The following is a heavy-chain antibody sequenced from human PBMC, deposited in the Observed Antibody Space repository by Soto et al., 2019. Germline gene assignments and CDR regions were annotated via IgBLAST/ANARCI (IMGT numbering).Heavy chain of an antibody. D-gene: IGHD6-25*01. CDR1: GGSFSGYY. Sequence: QVQLQQWGAGLLKPSETLSLTCAVYGGSFSGYYWSWIRQPPGKGLEWIGEINHSGSTNYNPSLKSRVTISVDTSKNQFSLKLSSVTAADTAVYYCARLAALDAWGQGTTVTVSS. V-gene: IGHV4-34*01. CDR3: ARLAALDA. J-gene: IGHJ6*02. CDR2: INHSGST.